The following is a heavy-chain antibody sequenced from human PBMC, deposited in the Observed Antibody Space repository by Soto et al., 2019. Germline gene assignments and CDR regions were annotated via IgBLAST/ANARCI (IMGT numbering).Heavy chain of an antibody. CDR3: ARGPRFYYDILTGYYMSDGYYGMDV. CDR1: GGSISSYY. J-gene: IGHJ6*02. Sequence: SETLSLTCTVSGGSISSYYWSWIRQPPGKGLEWIGYIYYSGSTNYNPSLKSRVTISVDTSKNQFSLKLSSVTAADTAVYYCARGPRFYYDILTGYYMSDGYYGMDVWGQGTTVTVS. V-gene: IGHV4-59*01. D-gene: IGHD3-9*01. CDR2: IYYSGST.